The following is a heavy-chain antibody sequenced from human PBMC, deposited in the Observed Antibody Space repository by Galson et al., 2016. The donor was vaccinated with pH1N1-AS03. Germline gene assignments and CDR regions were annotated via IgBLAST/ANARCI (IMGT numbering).Heavy chain of an antibody. J-gene: IGHJ4*02. CDR1: GNTFSSYW. V-gene: IGHV3-7*03. CDR2: INEDGSEK. D-gene: IGHD7-27*01. Sequence: SLRLSCAASGNTFSSYWMTWVRQAPGKGLECVACINEDGSEKYYVDSMKGRFTISRDNAKNSLYLQMNSLVAEDTAVYHCARKDDDWGSVDFWGQGTLVTVSS. CDR3: ARKDDDWGSVDF.